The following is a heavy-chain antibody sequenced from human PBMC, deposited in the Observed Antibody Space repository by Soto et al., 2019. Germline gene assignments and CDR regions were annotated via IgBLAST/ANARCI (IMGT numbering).Heavy chain of an antibody. CDR3: VRGGSCRGGSCYPNLDFYGDYEGFDY. Sequence: QVQLVESGGGVVQPGGSLRLSCVASDFAFSNYGMHWVRQAPGKGLEWVALIWYEGKNNYYGDSVKGRFTVSRDNSKKTLYLQMNSLRADDTGVYYCVRGGSCRGGSCYPNLDFYGDYEGFDYWGQGTLVTVSS. D-gene: IGHD2-15*01. CDR2: IWYEGKNN. J-gene: IGHJ4*02. CDR1: DFAFSNYG. V-gene: IGHV3-33*01.